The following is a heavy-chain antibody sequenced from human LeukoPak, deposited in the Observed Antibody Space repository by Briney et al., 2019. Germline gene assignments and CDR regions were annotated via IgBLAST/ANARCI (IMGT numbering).Heavy chain of an antibody. CDR2: IYPGDSDT. CDR1: GYSFTSYW. V-gene: IGHV5-51*01. CDR3: ARLRPGIVGATMLGGYFDY. Sequence: GESLKISCKGSGYSFTSYWIGWVRQMPGKGLEWMGIIYPGDSDTRYSPSFQGQVTISADKSISTAYLQWSSLKASDTAMYYCARLRPGIVGATMLGGYFDYWGQGTLVTVSS. J-gene: IGHJ4*02. D-gene: IGHD1-26*01.